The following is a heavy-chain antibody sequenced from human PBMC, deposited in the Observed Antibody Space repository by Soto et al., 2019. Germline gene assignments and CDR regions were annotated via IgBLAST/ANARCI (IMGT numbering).Heavy chain of an antibody. CDR1: GYSFSSYD. CDR3: ARGGVSRGAFDL. Sequence: QVQLVQSGAEVRKPGASVKVSCKASGYSFSSYDINWVRQAAGQGLEWMGWMNPSSGNKAYAQKFQGRVAMTRNTSISTAYMELTSLTSADTAAYYCARGGVSRGAFDLWGQGPVVTVTS. J-gene: IGHJ3*01. CDR2: MNPSSGNK. D-gene: IGHD3-10*01. V-gene: IGHV1-8*01.